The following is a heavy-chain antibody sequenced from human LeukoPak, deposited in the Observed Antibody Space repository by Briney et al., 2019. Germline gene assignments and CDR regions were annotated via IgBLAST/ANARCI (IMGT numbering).Heavy chain of an antibody. CDR1: GGSISSSSYY. J-gene: IGHJ4*02. V-gene: IGHV4-39*07. CDR2: IYYSGST. D-gene: IGHD3-22*01. CDR3: ARDRYYDSSGPLYAFDY. Sequence: PSETLSLTCTVSGGSISSSSYYWGWIRQPPGKGLEWIGSIYYSGSTYYNPSLKSRVTISVDTSKNQFSLKLSSVTAADTAVYYCARDRYYDSSGPLYAFDYWGQGTLVTVSS.